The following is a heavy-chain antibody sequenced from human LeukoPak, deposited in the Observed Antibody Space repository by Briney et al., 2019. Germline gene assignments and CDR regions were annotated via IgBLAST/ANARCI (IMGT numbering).Heavy chain of an antibody. J-gene: IGHJ6*02. CDR2: INPSGGSA. CDR1: GYTFTSYY. V-gene: IGHV1-46*01. CDR3: AYDYVWGSYRFHYYYYGMDV. Sequence: ASVKVSCKASGYTFTSYYMHWVRQAPGQGLEWMGIINPSGGSASYAQKFQGRVTMTRDTSTSTVYMELSSLRSEDTAVYYCAYDYVWGSYRFHYYYYGMDVWGQGTTVTVSS. D-gene: IGHD3-16*02.